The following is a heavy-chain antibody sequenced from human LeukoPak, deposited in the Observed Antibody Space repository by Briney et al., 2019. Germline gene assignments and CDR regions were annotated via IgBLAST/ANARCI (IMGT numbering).Heavy chain of an antibody. CDR2: INHSGST. V-gene: IGHV4-34*01. CDR3: ARGPIVVVAATGIAVAGTGVDY. J-gene: IGHJ4*02. CDR1: GGSFSGYY. Sequence: SETLSLTCAVYGGSFSGYYWSWIRQPPGKGLEWIGEINHSGSTNYNPSLKSRVTISVDTSRNQFSLKLSSVTAADTAVYYCARGPIVVVAATGIAVAGTGVDYWGQGTLVTVSS. D-gene: IGHD2-15*01.